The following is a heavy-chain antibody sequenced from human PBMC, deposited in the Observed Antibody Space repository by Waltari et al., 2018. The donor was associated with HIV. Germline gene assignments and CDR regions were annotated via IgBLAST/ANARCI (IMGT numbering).Heavy chain of an antibody. V-gene: IGHV3-30*01. Sequence: QVQLVESGGGVVQPGRSLRLSCVASEFPFSNYALHWVRQAPGKGLEWVAVISYDATKKYYADSVKGRFTISRDNSKNTLFLQMNSLRVDDTAVYYCARGRGGSYYYFDYWGRGTLVTISS. D-gene: IGHD1-1*01. J-gene: IGHJ4*02. CDR3: ARGRGGSYYYFDY. CDR2: ISYDATKK. CDR1: EFPFSNYA.